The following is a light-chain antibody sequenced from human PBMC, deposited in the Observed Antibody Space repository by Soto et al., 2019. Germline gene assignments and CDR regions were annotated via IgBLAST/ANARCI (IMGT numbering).Light chain of an antibody. V-gene: IGLV1-44*01. CDR1: SSNIGSNP. Sequence: QSVLTQPPSVSGTPGQRVTMSCSGSSSNIGSNPVNWYQQLPGTAPRLLIYSNNQRPSGVPDRFSGSKSGSSASLAISGLQSEDDADYYCAAWDDSLNGYVLGTGTKVTVL. CDR3: AAWDDSLNGYV. J-gene: IGLJ1*01. CDR2: SNN.